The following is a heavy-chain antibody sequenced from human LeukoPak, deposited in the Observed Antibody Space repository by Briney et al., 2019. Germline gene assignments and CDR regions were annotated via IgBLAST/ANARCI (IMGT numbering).Heavy chain of an antibody. CDR3: AKDVGTLLRYYGMDV. D-gene: IGHD2-15*01. Sequence: GGSLRLSCAASGFTFSSYAMSWVRPAPGKGLEWVSAICGSGGSTYYADSVKGRFTISRDNSKNTLYLQMNSLRAEDTAVYYCAKDVGTLLRYYGMDVWGQGTTVTVSS. V-gene: IGHV3-23*01. CDR2: ICGSGGST. J-gene: IGHJ6*02. CDR1: GFTFSSYA.